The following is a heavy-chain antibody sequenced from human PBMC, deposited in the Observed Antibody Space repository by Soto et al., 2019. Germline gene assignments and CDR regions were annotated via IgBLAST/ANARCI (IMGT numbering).Heavy chain of an antibody. CDR2: IYYSGST. CDR3: ARTAVAGRANYYSYGMDV. D-gene: IGHD6-19*01. Sequence: SETLSLTCTVSGGSISSYYWSWIRQPPGKGLEWIGYIYYSGSTNYNPSLKSRVTISVDTSKNQFSLKLSSVTAADTAVYYCARTAVAGRANYYSYGMDVWGQGTTVTVSS. CDR1: GGSISSYY. J-gene: IGHJ6*02. V-gene: IGHV4-59*01.